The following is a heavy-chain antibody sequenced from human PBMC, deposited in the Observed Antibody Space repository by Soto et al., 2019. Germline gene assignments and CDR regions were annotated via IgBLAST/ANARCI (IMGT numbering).Heavy chain of an antibody. D-gene: IGHD3-16*01. Sequence: GGSLRLSCTASGFTFSNYWMHWVRQAAGKGLEWVSRIKSGGTYTNYADSVKGRFTISRDNAKNTLSLQMHSLRAEDTAVYFCVGEDFDYWGQGTQVTVSS. J-gene: IGHJ4*02. CDR2: IKSGGTYT. CDR1: GFTFSNYW. V-gene: IGHV3-74*01. CDR3: VGEDFDY.